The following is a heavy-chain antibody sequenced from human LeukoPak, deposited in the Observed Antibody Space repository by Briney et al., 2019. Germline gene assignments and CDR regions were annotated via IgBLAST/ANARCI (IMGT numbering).Heavy chain of an antibody. CDR3: ARTPGGYDLLNWSDP. CDR2: IIPILGIA. V-gene: IGHV1-69*04. D-gene: IGHD3-22*01. Sequence: SVTVSCKASGGTFSSYAISWVRQAPGQGLEWMGRIIPILGIANYAQKFQGRVTITADKSTSTAYMELSSLRSEDTAVYYCARTPGGYDLLNWSDPWGQGTLVTVSS. CDR1: GGTFSSYA. J-gene: IGHJ5*02.